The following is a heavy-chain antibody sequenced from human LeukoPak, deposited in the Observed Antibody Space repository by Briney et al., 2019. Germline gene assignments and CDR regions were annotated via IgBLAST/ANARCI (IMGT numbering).Heavy chain of an antibody. Sequence: GFLRLSCAASGFPFTSYSMNWVRQAPGKGLEWVSYISSSSSTIYYADSVKGRFTISRDNAKNSLYLQMNSLRAEDTAVYYCARADDYVWGSYRYGPFDYWGQGTLVTVSS. J-gene: IGHJ4*02. D-gene: IGHD3-16*02. V-gene: IGHV3-48*04. CDR3: ARADDYVWGSYRYGPFDY. CDR2: ISSSSSTI. CDR1: GFPFTSYS.